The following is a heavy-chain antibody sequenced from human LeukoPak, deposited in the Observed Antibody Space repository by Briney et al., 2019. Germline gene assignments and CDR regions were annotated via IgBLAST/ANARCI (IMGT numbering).Heavy chain of an antibody. Sequence: PSETLSLTCAVYGGSFSGYYWSWIRQPPGKGLEWIGEINHSGSTNYNPSLKSRVTISVDTSKNQFSLKLSSVTAADTAVYYCVSGSYYVPFDYWGQGTLVTVSS. D-gene: IGHD1-26*01. CDR1: GGSFSGYY. CDR3: VSGSYYVPFDY. CDR2: INHSGST. V-gene: IGHV4-34*01. J-gene: IGHJ4*02.